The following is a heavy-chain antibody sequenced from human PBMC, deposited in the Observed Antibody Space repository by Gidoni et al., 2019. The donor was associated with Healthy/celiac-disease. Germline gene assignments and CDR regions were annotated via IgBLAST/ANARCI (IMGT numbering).Heavy chain of an antibody. CDR1: GGSISSSSYY. Sequence: QLQLQESGPGLVKPSETLSLTCTVPGGSISSSSYYWGWIRQPPGKGLEWIGSIYYSGSTYYNPSLNSRVTISVDTSKHQFSLKLSSVTAADTAVYYCARHMGSYAPYYFDYWGQGTLVTVSS. D-gene: IGHD3-10*01. J-gene: IGHJ4*02. V-gene: IGHV4-39*01. CDR2: IYYSGST. CDR3: ARHMGSYAPYYFDY.